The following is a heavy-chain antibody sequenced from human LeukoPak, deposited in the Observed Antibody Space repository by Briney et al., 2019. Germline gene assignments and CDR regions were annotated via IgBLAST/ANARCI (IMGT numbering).Heavy chain of an antibody. CDR1: GFSFSSYG. V-gene: IGHV3-30*03. CDR3: ARDQVVPAAKSKGGNWFDP. Sequence: GGSLRLSCAASGFSFSSYGMHWVRQAPGKGLEWVAVISYDGSNKYYADSVKGRFTISRDNSKNTLYLQMNSLRAEDTAVYYCARDQVVPAAKSKGGNWFDPWGQGTLVTVSS. CDR2: ISYDGSNK. D-gene: IGHD2-2*01. J-gene: IGHJ5*02.